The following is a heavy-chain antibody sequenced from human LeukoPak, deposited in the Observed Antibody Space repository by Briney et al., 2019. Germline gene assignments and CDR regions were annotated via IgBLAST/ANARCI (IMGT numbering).Heavy chain of an antibody. CDR1: GYTFTGYY. Sequence: ASVKVSCKASGYTFTGYYMHWVRQAPGQGLEWMGWINPNSGGTNYAQKFQGRVTITTDESTSTAYMELSSLRSEDTAVYYCARSGYSYGYPANWGQGTLVTVSS. D-gene: IGHD5-18*01. J-gene: IGHJ4*02. V-gene: IGHV1-2*02. CDR3: ARSGYSYGYPAN. CDR2: INPNSGGT.